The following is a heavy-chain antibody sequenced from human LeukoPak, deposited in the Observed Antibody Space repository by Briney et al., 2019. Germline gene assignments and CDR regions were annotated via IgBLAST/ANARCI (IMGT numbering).Heavy chain of an antibody. CDR1: GGSFSGYY. CDR2: INHSGST. CDR3: ARGPRIAVAGI. Sequence: SETLSLTCAVYGGSFSGYYWSWIRQPPGKGLEWIGEINHSGSTNYNPSLKSRVTISVDTSKNQFSLKLSSVTAADTAVYYCARGPRIAVAGIWGQGTLVTVSS. V-gene: IGHV4-34*01. D-gene: IGHD6-19*01. J-gene: IGHJ4*02.